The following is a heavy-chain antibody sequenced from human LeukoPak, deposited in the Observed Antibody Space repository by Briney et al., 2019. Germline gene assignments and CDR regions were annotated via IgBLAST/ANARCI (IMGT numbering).Heavy chain of an antibody. V-gene: IGHV3-33*01. CDR3: ARDRGSGYAFDI. CDR2: IWYDGSNK. J-gene: IGHJ3*02. CDR1: GFIFSNYG. D-gene: IGHD3-22*01. Sequence: GRSLRLSCAASGFIFSNYGMHWVRQAPGKGLEWVALIWYDGSNKYYADSVKGRFTISRDSSKNTLYLRMNSLRAEDTAVYYCARDRGSGYAFDIWGQGAMVTVSS.